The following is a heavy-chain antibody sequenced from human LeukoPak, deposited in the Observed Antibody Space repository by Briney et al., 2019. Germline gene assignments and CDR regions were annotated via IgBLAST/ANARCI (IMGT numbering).Heavy chain of an antibody. CDR1: GFTFSSYG. CDR3: AKDPRVWQQLDYGMDV. CDR2: ISYDGTNK. V-gene: IGHV3-30*18. J-gene: IGHJ6*02. Sequence: GGSLRLSCAASGFTFSSYGMHWVRQAPGKGLEWVAVISYDGTNKYYADSVKGRFTISRDNSKNTLYVQMNSLGAEDTAVYYCAKDPRVWQQLDYGMDVWGQGTTVTVSS. D-gene: IGHD6-13*01.